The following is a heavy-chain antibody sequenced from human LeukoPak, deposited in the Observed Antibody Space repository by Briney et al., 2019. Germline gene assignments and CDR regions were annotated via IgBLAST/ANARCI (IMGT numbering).Heavy chain of an antibody. D-gene: IGHD2-2*01. J-gene: IGHJ4*02. CDR1: GGSISSYY. CDR2: IYYSGST. Sequence: PSQTLSLTCTVSGGSISSYYWSWIRQPPAKGLEWIGYIYYSGSTNYNPSLKSRVTISVDTSKNQFSLKLSSVTAADTAVYYCARTRGQYQDLDYWGQGTLVTVSS. CDR3: ARTRGQYQDLDY. V-gene: IGHV4-59*01.